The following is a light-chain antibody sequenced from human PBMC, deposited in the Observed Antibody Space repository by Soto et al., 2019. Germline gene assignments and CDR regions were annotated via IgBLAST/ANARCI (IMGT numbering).Light chain of an antibody. CDR1: SSDVGGYNY. J-gene: IGLJ3*02. CDR2: EVS. CDR3: RSYTSSSTHWA. V-gene: IGLV2-14*01. Sequence: QSALTQPASVSGSPGQSITISCTGTSSDVGGYNYVSWYQQHPGKAPKLMIYEVSNRPSGVSNRFSGSKSGNTASLTISGLQAEDEADYYCRSYTSSSTHWAFGGGTKLTVL.